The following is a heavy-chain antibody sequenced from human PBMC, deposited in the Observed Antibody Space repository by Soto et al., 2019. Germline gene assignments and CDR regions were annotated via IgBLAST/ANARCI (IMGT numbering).Heavy chain of an antibody. V-gene: IGHV3-74*01. CDR1: GFPFSNFW. CDR3: AKDMGGAVAGNFDY. J-gene: IGHJ4*02. Sequence: GGSLRLSCAASGFPFSNFWMHWVRQAPGKGLVWVSTISADGSTTHYADSVKGRFTIYRDNAKDTLYLQMNSLRAEDTALYYCAKDMGGAVAGNFDYRGQGTLVTVS. CDR2: ISADGSTT. D-gene: IGHD6-19*01.